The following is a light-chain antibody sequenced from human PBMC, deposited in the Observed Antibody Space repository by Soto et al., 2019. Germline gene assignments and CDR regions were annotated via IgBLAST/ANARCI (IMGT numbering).Light chain of an antibody. CDR2: DVT. CDR1: TSVVGSYDL. Sequence: QSVLTQPASVSGSPGQSITISCTGTTSVVGSYDLVSWYQQHPGKAPKLIIYDVTKRPSGVSNRFSGSKSGNTASLTISGLQAEDEADYYCCSYAGRSTYVFGSGTKVTVL. CDR3: CSYAGRSTYV. V-gene: IGLV2-23*02. J-gene: IGLJ1*01.